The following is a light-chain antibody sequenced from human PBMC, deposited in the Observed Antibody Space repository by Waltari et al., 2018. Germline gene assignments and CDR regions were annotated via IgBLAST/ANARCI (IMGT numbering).Light chain of an antibody. Sequence: DIQMTQSPSSLSASVGDTVTITCRASQAISSYLNWFQQKPGKPPKLLIYAATTLQSGVPSRFSGSGSGMEFSLTISSLQPEDFAAFYCLQHSSYPLIFGPGTKLDIK. CDR2: AAT. CDR1: QAISSY. V-gene: IGKV1-17*01. J-gene: IGKJ3*01. CDR3: LQHSSYPLI.